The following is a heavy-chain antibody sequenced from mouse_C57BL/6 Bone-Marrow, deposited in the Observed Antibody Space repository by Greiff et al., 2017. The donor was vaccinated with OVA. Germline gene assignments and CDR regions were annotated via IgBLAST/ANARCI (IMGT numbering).Heavy chain of an antibody. CDR3: AREAAQATDYAMDY. J-gene: IGHJ4*01. CDR2: INYDGSST. CDR1: GFTFSDYY. V-gene: IGHV5-16*01. D-gene: IGHD3-2*02. Sequence: EVKVEESEGGLVQPGSSMKLSCTASGFTFSDYYMAWVRQVPEKGLEWVANINYDGSSTYYLDSLKSRFIISRGNAKNILYLQMSSLKSEDTATYYCAREAAQATDYAMDYWGQGTSVTVSS.